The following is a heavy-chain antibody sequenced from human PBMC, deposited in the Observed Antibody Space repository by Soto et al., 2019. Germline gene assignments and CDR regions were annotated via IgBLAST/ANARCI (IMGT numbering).Heavy chain of an antibody. CDR1: GYSFTSYW. CDR3: ARQTQLLVGGYYYGMDV. D-gene: IGHD2-2*01. J-gene: IGHJ6*02. V-gene: IGHV5-51*01. Sequence: PGESLKISCKGSGYSFTSYWIGWVRQMPGKGLEWMGIIYPGDSDTRYSPSFQGQVTISADKSISTAYLQWSSLKASDTAMYYCARQTQLLVGGYYYGMDVWGQGTTVTAP. CDR2: IYPGDSDT.